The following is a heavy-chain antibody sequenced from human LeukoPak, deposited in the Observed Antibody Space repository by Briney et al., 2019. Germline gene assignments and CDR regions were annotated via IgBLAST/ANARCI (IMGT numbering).Heavy chain of an antibody. CDR1: GGSISSYY. CDR2: ISYSGST. CDR3: ARGGAGSSYNWFDP. D-gene: IGHD3-16*01. Sequence: SETLSLTCTVSGGSISSYYWSWIRQPPGKGLEWIGYISYSGSTNYNPSLKSRVAVSVDTSKNQFSLKLSSVTAADTAVYYCARGGAGSSYNWFDPWGQGTLVTVSS. V-gene: IGHV4-59*08. J-gene: IGHJ5*02.